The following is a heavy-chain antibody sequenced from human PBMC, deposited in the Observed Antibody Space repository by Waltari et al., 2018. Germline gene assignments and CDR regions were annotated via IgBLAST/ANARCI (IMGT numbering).Heavy chain of an antibody. V-gene: IGHV4-30-2*01. D-gene: IGHD3-10*01. Sequence: QLQLQESGSGLVKPSQTLSLTCAVSGGSLSSGGYPRRWVRPPTGQGLEWIGYIYHGGSTYYNPSLKSRVTISVDRSKNQFSLKLSSVTAADTAVYYCARQKEAEVVVRGGRIYFDYWGQGTLVTVSS. CDR3: ARQKEAEVVVRGGRIYFDY. CDR2: IYHGGST. J-gene: IGHJ4*02. CDR1: GGSLSSGGYP.